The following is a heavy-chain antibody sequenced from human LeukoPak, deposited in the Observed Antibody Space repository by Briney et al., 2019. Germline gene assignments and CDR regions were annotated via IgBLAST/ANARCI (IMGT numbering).Heavy chain of an antibody. J-gene: IGHJ4*02. Sequence: MASETLSLTCAVYGESLNYYYWSWIRQSPEKGLEWIGEVFDGKTTNYNPSLKSRVTISAVTSSNQFSLNLKSVTAADTAVYYCASGAWATRLRSWAQGTLVIVSS. CDR2: VFDGKTT. CDR3: ASGAWATRLRS. D-gene: IGHD5-24*01. V-gene: IGHV4-34*12. CDR1: GESLNYYY.